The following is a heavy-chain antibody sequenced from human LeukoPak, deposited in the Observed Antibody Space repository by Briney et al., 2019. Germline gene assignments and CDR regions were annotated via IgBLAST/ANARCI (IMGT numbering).Heavy chain of an antibody. CDR1: GFTFSSYG. CDR2: ISGGGGST. J-gene: IGHJ6*03. D-gene: IGHD3-9*01. Sequence: GGSLRLSCAASGFTFSSYGMSWVRQAPGKGLEWVSAISGGGGSTYYADSVKGRFTISRDNSKNTLYLQMNSLKTEDTAVYYCTRQLRYFDWLLQDYYYYYMDVWGKGTTVTVSS. V-gene: IGHV3-23*01. CDR3: TRQLRYFDWLLQDYYYYYMDV.